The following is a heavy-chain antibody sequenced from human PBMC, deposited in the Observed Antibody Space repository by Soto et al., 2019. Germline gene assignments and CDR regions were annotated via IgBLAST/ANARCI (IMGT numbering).Heavy chain of an antibody. CDR1: GGSFSGYY. V-gene: IGHV4-34*01. Sequence: SETLSLTCAVYGGSFSGYYWSWIRQPPGKGLEWIGEINHSGSTNYNPSLKSRVTISVDTSKNQFSLKLSSVTAADTAVYYCARVLVGLGAFGAEIYYYYGMDVRGQGTTVTVSS. CDR3: ARVLVGLGAFGAEIYYYYGMDV. J-gene: IGHJ6*02. D-gene: IGHD3-10*01. CDR2: INHSGST.